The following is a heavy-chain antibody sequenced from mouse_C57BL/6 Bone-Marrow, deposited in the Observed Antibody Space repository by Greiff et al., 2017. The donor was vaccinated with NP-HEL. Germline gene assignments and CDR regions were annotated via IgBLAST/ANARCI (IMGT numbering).Heavy chain of an antibody. CDR2: INPGSGGT. J-gene: IGHJ3*01. CDR3: ARWGFAY. CDR1: GYAFTNYL. Sequence: QVQLQQSGAELVRPGTSVKVSCKASGYAFTNYLIEWVKQRPGQGLEWIGVINPGSGGTNYNEKFKGKATLTADKSSSTAYMQLSSLTSEDSAGYFCARWGFAYWGQGTLVTVSA. V-gene: IGHV1-54*01.